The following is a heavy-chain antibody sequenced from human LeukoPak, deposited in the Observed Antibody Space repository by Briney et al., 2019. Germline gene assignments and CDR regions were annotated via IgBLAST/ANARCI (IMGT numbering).Heavy chain of an antibody. Sequence: GASVKVSCKASGFTFTSSAVQWVRQARGQRLEWIGWIVVGSGNTNYAQKFQERVTITRDMSTSTAYMELSSLRSEDTAVYYCAKGYCSGGSCYPYYFDYWGQGTLVTVSS. CDR3: AKGYCSGGSCYPYYFDY. D-gene: IGHD2-15*01. J-gene: IGHJ4*02. CDR2: IVVGSGNT. CDR1: GFTFTSSA. V-gene: IGHV1-58*01.